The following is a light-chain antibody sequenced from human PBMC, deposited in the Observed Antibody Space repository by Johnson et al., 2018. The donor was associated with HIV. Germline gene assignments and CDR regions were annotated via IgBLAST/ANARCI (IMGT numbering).Light chain of an antibody. CDR1: SSNIGNTY. Sequence: LTQPPSVSAAPGQKVTISCSGRSSNIGNTYVSWYQQLPGTAPKLLIYDNNKRPSGIPDRFSGSKSGTSATLGITGLQTGDEADDYCGTWDSSLRTGFLGTGTKVTVL. CDR3: GTWDSSLRTGF. J-gene: IGLJ1*01. CDR2: DNN. V-gene: IGLV1-51*01.